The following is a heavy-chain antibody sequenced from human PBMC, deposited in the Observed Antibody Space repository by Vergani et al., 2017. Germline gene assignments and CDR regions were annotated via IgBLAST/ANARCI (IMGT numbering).Heavy chain of an antibody. Sequence: QVQLQQWGGGLLKPSETLSLTCVVNGGSFTSYHWTWIRQSQGEGLEWVGDIDHTGRPDYNPSLKSRLTMSVDKSRNQFSLTLNSVTATDTGIYFCARVNTETNGHLYYYYYMDVWGQGTAVTVS. D-gene: IGHD4-11*01. CDR3: ARVNTETNGHLYYYYYMDV. V-gene: IGHV4-34*01. J-gene: IGHJ6*03. CDR2: IDHTGRP. CDR1: GGSFTSYH.